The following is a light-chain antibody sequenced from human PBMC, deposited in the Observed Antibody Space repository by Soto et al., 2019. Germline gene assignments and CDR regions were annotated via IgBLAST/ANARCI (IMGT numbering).Light chain of an antibody. Sequence: EIVLTQSPGSLSLSPGERDTLSWRASQSVSSSYLAWYQQKPGQAPRLLIYGASSRASGIPDRFSGSGSGTDFTLTISRLEPEDFAVYYCQQYGRSYTFGQGTKLEI. CDR3: QQYGRSYT. CDR2: GAS. V-gene: IGKV3-20*01. J-gene: IGKJ2*01. CDR1: QSVSSSY.